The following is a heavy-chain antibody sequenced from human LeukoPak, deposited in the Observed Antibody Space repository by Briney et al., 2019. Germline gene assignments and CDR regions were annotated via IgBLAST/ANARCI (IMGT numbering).Heavy chain of an antibody. CDR3: AKDYWEPPLS. V-gene: IGHV3-30-3*01. CDR1: GFSFSTYT. Sequence: PGGSLRLSCAASGFSFSTYTMNWVRQAPGKGLERVAGIQHDGSRTYYADSVKGRFTISRDNSKNTLYLQMNSLRAEDTAVYYCAKDYWEPPLSWGQGTLVTVSS. CDR2: IQHDGSRT. D-gene: IGHD1-26*01. J-gene: IGHJ4*02.